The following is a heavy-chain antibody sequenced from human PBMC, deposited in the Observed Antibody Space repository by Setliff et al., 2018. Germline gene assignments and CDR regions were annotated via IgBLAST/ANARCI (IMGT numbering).Heavy chain of an antibody. D-gene: IGHD4-4*01. CDR2: IKQDGSEK. CDR1: GFTFSSYW. CDR3: ARDLLYSNYAKGYYYYGMDV. J-gene: IGHJ6*02. V-gene: IGHV3-7*01. Sequence: PGESLKISCAASGFTFSSYWMSWVRQAPGKGLEWVANIKQDGSEKYYVDSVKGRFTISRDNAKNSLYLQMNSLRAEDTAVYYCARDLLYSNYAKGYYYYGMDVWGQGTTVTV.